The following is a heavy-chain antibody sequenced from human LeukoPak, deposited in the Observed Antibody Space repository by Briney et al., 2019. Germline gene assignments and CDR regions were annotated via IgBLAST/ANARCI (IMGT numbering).Heavy chain of an antibody. CDR3: VTLGWFGEAYGMDI. Sequence: ASVKVSCKVSGYTLTELSIHWVRQAPGKGLEWMGGFDPEDGETIYAQKFQGRVTMTEDTSTDTAYMELSSLRSEDTAVYYCVTLGWFGEAYGMDIWGQGTTVTVSS. CDR2: FDPEDGET. D-gene: IGHD3-10*01. CDR1: GYTLTELS. J-gene: IGHJ6*02. V-gene: IGHV1-24*01.